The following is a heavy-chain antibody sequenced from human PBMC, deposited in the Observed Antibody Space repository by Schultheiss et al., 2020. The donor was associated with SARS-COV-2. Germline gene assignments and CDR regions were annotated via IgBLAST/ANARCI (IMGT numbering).Heavy chain of an antibody. D-gene: IGHD6-19*01. Sequence: GESLKISCAASGFTFSSYWMSWVRQAPGKGLEWVSSISSSSSYIYYADSVKGRFTISRDNSKNTLYLQMNSLKTEDTAVYYCTRDGWIAVAGTLPDPEYFQHWGQGTLVTVSS. CDR3: TRDGWIAVAGTLPDPEYFQH. CDR1: GFTFSSYW. V-gene: IGHV3-21*03. J-gene: IGHJ1*01. CDR2: ISSSSSYI.